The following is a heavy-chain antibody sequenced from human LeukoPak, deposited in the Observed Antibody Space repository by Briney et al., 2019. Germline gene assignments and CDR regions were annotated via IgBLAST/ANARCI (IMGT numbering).Heavy chain of an antibody. Sequence: PGGSLRLSCAASGFTFSSYAMHWVRQAPGKGLEWVAVISYDGSNKYYADSVKGRFTISRDNSKNTLYLQMNSLRAEDTAVYYCARGEGMQTTPLDYWGQGTLVTVSS. CDR3: ARGEGMQTTPLDY. J-gene: IGHJ4*02. CDR2: ISYDGSNK. V-gene: IGHV3-30-3*01. D-gene: IGHD4-17*01. CDR1: GFTFSSYA.